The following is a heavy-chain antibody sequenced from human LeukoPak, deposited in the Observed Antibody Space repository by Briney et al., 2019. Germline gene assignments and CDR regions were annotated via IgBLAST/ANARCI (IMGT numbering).Heavy chain of an antibody. D-gene: IGHD3-3*01. Sequence: GGSLRLSCAASGFTFSNYRIPWVRQAPGKGLVWVSRINPAGNYANYADSVKGRFTISRDNAKNTVYLQMNSLRAEDTALFYCVRDWDHYDFDSWGQGTLVTVSS. CDR3: VRDWDHYDFDS. CDR2: INPAGNYA. J-gene: IGHJ5*01. V-gene: IGHV3-74*01. CDR1: GFTFSNYR.